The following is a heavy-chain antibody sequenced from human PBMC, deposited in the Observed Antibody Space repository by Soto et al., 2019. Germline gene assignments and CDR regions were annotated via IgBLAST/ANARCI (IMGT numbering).Heavy chain of an antibody. Sequence: PSETLSLTCTVDSISTDYWNWIRQSPGKGLEWIGYIYYMGRTNYNPSLRSRVTMSIDTSRNQFSLKLRSVTAADTAVYYCARDPVGVTHFDYWGQGALVTVSS. CDR2: IYYMGRT. V-gene: IGHV4-59*01. J-gene: IGHJ4*02. CDR3: ARDPVGVTHFDY. CDR1: SISTDY. D-gene: IGHD1-26*01.